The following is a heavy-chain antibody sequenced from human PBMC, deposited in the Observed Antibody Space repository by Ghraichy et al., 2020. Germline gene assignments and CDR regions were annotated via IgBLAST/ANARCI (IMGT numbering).Heavy chain of an antibody. CDR3: ARIALPGIAVAGTDY. Sequence: GESLNISCAASGFTFSSYSMNWVRQAPGKGLEWVSSISSSSSYIYYADSVKGRFTISRDNAKNSLYLQMNSLRAEDTAVYYCARIALPGIAVAGTDYWGQGTLVTVSS. D-gene: IGHD6-19*01. CDR1: GFTFSSYS. CDR2: ISSSSSYI. J-gene: IGHJ4*02. V-gene: IGHV3-21*01.